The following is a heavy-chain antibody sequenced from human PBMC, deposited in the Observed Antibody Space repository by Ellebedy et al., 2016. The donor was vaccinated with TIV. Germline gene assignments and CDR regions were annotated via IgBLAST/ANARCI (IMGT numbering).Heavy chain of an antibody. J-gene: IGHJ3*02. Sequence: SETLSLXCTVSGGSVSRPCSYWSWIRQSPGKGLEWIGYIYSSGSTKYNPSLKSRLTISADTSKKHFSLKLNSVTAADTAVYYCTYGVNSDAFDIWGHGTMVTVSS. D-gene: IGHD4-23*01. CDR3: TYGVNSDAFDI. CDR1: GGSVSRPCSY. CDR2: IYSSGST. V-gene: IGHV4-61*03.